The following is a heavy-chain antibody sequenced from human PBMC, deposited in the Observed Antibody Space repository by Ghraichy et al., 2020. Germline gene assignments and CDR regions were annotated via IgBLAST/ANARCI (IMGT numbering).Heavy chain of an antibody. CDR3: THRWKQWLVREGFDY. CDR2: IYWNDDK. J-gene: IGHJ4*02. V-gene: IGHV2-5*01. Sequence: QTLSLTCTFSGFSLSTSGVGVGWIRQPPGKALEWLALIYWNDDKRYSPSLKSRLTITKDTSKNQVVLTMTNLDPVDTATYYCTHRWKQWLVREGFDYWGQGTLVTVSS. D-gene: IGHD6-19*01. CDR1: GFSLSTSGVG.